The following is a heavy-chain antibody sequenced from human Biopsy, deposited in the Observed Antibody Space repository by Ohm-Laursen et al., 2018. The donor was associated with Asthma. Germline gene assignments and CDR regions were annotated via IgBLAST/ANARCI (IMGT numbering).Heavy chain of an antibody. J-gene: IGHJ6*02. D-gene: IGHD5-12*01. CDR3: ARGYSGSDRIVYYYSGLEV. Sequence: SVKVSCKATGDSFSNYAISWVRQASGQGLEWMGGLIPVLGTPDHAQMFEGGVTLTADESTSTAYMELSSLSSEDTAVYYFARGYSGSDRIVYYYSGLEVWGQGTTVTVSS. CDR1: GDSFSNYA. CDR2: LIPVLGTP. V-gene: IGHV1-69*13.